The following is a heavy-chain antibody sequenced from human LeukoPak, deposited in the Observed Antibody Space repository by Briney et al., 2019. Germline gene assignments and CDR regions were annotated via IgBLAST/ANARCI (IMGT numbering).Heavy chain of an antibody. D-gene: IGHD5-24*01. CDR3: ARGTGWLQRVDAFDI. CDR2: INPNSGGT. CDR1: GYTFTGYY. J-gene: IGHJ3*02. V-gene: IGHV1-2*06. Sequence: AASVKVSCKASGYTFTGYYMHWVRQAPGQGLEWMGRINPNSGGTNYAQKFQGRVTMTRDTSISTAYMELSRLRSDDTAVYYCARGTGWLQRVDAFDIWGQGTMVTVSS.